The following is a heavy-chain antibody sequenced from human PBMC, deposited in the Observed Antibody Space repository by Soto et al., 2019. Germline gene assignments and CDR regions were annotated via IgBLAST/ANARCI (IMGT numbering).Heavy chain of an antibody. D-gene: IGHD3-9*01. J-gene: IGHJ4*02. CDR2: IYYSGST. Sequence: SETLSLTCTVSGGSISSYYWSWIRQPPGKGLEWIGYIYYSGSTNYNPSLKSRVTISVDTSKNQFSLKLSSVTAADTAVYYCASSNLRYFDWLLFGYFDYWGQGTLVTVSS. CDR1: GGSISSYY. CDR3: ASSNLRYFDWLLFGYFDY. V-gene: IGHV4-59*08.